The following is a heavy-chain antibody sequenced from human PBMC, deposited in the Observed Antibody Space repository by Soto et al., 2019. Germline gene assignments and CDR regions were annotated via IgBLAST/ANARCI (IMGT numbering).Heavy chain of an antibody. Sequence: EVQLLESGGGLVQPGGSLRLSCAASGFTFSSYAMSWVRQAPGKGLEWVSAISGSGGNTYYADSVKGRFTISRDNSKNPLYLQMNSLRAEDTAVYYCAKDDPTQPYCSSTSCLTLGAFDIWGQGTMVTVSS. CDR3: AKDDPTQPYCSSTSCLTLGAFDI. D-gene: IGHD2-2*01. J-gene: IGHJ3*02. CDR1: GFTFSSYA. V-gene: IGHV3-23*01. CDR2: ISGSGGNT.